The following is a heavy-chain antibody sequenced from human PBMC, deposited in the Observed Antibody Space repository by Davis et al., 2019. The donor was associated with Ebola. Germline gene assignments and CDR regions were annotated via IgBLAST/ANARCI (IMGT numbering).Heavy chain of an antibody. CDR1: LGTFSSYA. V-gene: IGHV1-8*02. D-gene: IGHD4-17*01. CDR3: ATGVKSDGAFDY. J-gene: IGHJ4*02. CDR2: MNPNSGNT. Sequence: ASVKVSCKASLGTFSSYAISRLRQAPGQGLEWMGWMNPNSGNTGYAQKFQGRVTMTRNTSTSTVYMELSSLRSEETAGYYCATGVKSDGAFDYWGQGTLVTVSS.